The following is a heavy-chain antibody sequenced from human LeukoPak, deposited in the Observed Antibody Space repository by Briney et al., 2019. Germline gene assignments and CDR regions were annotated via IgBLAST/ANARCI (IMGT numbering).Heavy chain of an antibody. J-gene: IGHJ3*02. D-gene: IGHD4-23*01. CDR2: VDPEDGET. Sequence: GASVKVSCKASGYTFTDYYMHWVQQAPGKGLEWMGRVDPEDGETIYAEKFQGRVTITTDESTSTAYMELSSLRSEDTAVYYCARPNLGGAFDIWGQGTMVTVSS. CDR1: GYTFTDYY. CDR3: ARPNLGGAFDI. V-gene: IGHV1-69-2*01.